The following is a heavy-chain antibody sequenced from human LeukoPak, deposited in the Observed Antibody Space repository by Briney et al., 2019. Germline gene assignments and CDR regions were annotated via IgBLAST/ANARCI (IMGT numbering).Heavy chain of an antibody. V-gene: IGHV4-59*01. Sequence: SETLSLTCTVSGGSICSYYWSWIRQPPGKGLEWIGYIYYSGSTNYNPSLKSRVTISVDTSKNQFSLKLSSVTAADTAVYYCARAFRDSGSQYYFDYWGQGILVTVSS. CDR1: GGSICSYY. CDR3: ARAFRDSGSQYYFDY. J-gene: IGHJ4*02. CDR2: IYYSGST. D-gene: IGHD3-10*01.